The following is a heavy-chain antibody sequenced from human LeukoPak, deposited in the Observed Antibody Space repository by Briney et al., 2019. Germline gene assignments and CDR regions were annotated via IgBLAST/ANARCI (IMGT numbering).Heavy chain of an antibody. CDR1: GFTFSLFA. Sequence: LTGGSLRLSCAASGFTFSLFAMHWVRQAPGKGLEWVSAISGSGGATYHADADSVKGRFTISRDNSKNALYLEINNLRAEDTAVYYCAKDGYNYDSSGHFDYWGQGTLVTVSS. CDR3: AKDGYNYDSSGHFDY. V-gene: IGHV3-23*01. D-gene: IGHD3-22*01. J-gene: IGHJ4*02. CDR2: ISGSGGAT.